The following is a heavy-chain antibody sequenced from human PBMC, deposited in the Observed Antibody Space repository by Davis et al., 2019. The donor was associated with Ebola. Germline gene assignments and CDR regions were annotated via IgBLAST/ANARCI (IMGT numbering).Heavy chain of an antibody. CDR1: GFTFSSYA. CDR3: AKDRYGCGGDCPPPYFDY. D-gene: IGHD2-21*02. CDR2: ISGSGGST. Sequence: GSLRLSCAASGFTFSSYAMSWVRQAPGKGLEWVSAISGSGGSTYYADSVKGRFTISRDNSKNTLYLQMNSLRAEDTAVYYCAKDRYGCGGDCPPPYFDYWGQGTLVTVSS. V-gene: IGHV3-23*01. J-gene: IGHJ4*02.